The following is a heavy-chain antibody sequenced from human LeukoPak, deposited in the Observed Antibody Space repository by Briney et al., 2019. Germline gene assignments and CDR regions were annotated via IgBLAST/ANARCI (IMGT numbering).Heavy chain of an antibody. CDR3: AKDRSYTPDPYYMDV. CDR2: ISYDGSNK. J-gene: IGHJ6*03. V-gene: IGHV3-30*18. Sequence: GGSPRLSCAASGFTFSSYGMHWVRQAPGKGLEWAAVISYDGSNKYYADSVKGRFTISRDNSRNTLYLQMNSLRAEDTAVYYCAKDRSYTPDPYYMDVWGKGTTVTVSS. CDR1: GFTFSSYG. D-gene: IGHD1-26*01.